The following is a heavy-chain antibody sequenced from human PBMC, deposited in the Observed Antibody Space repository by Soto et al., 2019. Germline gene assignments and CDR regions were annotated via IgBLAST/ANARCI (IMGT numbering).Heavy chain of an antibody. CDR3: ARDMEWLAPGIDY. CDR2: IKQDGSEK. CDR1: GFTFSSYW. Sequence: GGSLRLSCAASGFTFSSYWMSWVRQAPGKGLEWVANIKQDGSEKYYVDSVKGRFTISRDNAKNSLYLQMNSLRAEDTAMYYCARDMEWLAPGIDYWDQGTLVTVSS. V-gene: IGHV3-7*01. J-gene: IGHJ4*02. D-gene: IGHD3-3*01.